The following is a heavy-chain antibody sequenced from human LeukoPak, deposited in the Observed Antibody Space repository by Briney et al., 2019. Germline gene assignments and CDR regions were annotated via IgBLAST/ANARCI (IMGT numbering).Heavy chain of an antibody. V-gene: IGHV3-74*01. CDR1: GFTFSSYW. D-gene: IGHD5-12*01. J-gene: IGHJ4*02. CDR3: AIMAGATGTHDY. Sequence: GGSLRLSCAASGFTFSSYWMNWVRQAPGKGLVWVSRINSDGSSTSYADSVKGRFTISRDNAKNTLYLQMNSLRAEDTAVYYCAIMAGATGTHDYWGQGTLVTVSS. CDR2: INSDGSST.